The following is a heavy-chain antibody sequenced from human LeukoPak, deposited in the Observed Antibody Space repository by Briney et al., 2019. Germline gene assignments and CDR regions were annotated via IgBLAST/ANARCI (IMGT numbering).Heavy chain of an antibody. V-gene: IGHV4-59*12. D-gene: IGHD1-26*01. CDR3: ARGSLIVGARGNWFDP. J-gene: IGHJ5*02. CDR1: GGSISSFY. CDR2: IYYSGST. Sequence: SETLSLTCTVSGGSISSFYWTWIRQPPGKGLEWIGYIYYSGSTNYNPSLKSRVTISVDTSKNKFSLKLSSVTAADTAVYYCARGSLIVGARGNWFDPWGQGTLVTVSS.